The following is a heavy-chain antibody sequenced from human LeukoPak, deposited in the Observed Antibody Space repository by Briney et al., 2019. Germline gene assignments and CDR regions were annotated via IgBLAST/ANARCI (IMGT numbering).Heavy chain of an antibody. CDR1: GGSISSYY. V-gene: IGHV4-59*06. CDR2: IYYSGST. Sequence: SETLSLTCTVSGGSISSYYWSWIRQPPGKGLEWIGYIYYSGSTYYNPSLKSRVTISVDTSKNQFSLKLSSVTAADTAVYYCARESAPQYYYDSSGYYLSYYYGMDVWGQGTTVTVSS. D-gene: IGHD3-22*01. CDR3: ARESAPQYYYDSSGYYLSYYYGMDV. J-gene: IGHJ6*02.